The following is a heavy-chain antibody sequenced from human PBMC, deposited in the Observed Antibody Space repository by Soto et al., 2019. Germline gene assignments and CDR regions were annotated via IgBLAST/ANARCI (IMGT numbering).Heavy chain of an antibody. CDR3: ARDHSLGRYSYGQFDC. D-gene: IGHD5-18*01. J-gene: IGHJ4*02. CDR2: ISSKSSYT. CDR1: GFTFSDYY. V-gene: IGHV3-11*06. Sequence: LSCAASGFTFSDYYMSWIREAPWKGLEWVSHISSKSSYTNYADSVKGRFTISRDNAKNTLYLQMNRLRADDTAVYYCARDHSLGRYSYGQFDCWGQGNLVTVSS.